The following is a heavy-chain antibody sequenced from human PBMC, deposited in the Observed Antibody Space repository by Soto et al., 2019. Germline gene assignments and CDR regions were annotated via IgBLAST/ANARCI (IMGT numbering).Heavy chain of an antibody. CDR2: IKQDGSEK. D-gene: IGHD5-18*01. CDR3: ARDGYSAGFDI. CDR1: GFTFSSYY. J-gene: IGHJ3*02. V-gene: IGHV3-7*01. Sequence: EVQLVESGGGLVQPGGSLRLSCAASGFTFSSYYMSWVRQPPWKGLEWVANIKQDGSEKYYVDSVKGRFTISRDNAKNSLYLQMNSLRAEDTAVYYCARDGYSAGFDIWGQGTMVTVSS.